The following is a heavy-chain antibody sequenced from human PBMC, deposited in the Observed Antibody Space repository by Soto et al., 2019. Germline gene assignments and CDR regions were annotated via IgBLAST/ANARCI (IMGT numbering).Heavy chain of an antibody. CDR2: TYYRSKWYN. Sequence: KQSQTLSLTCAISGDSVSSNSAAWNWIRQSPSRGLEWLGRTYYRSKWYNDYAVSVKSRITINPDTSKNQFSLQLNSVTPEDTAVYYCARANIQEQPELTGDQSDAFDIWGQGTMVTVSS. V-gene: IGHV6-1*01. CDR3: ARANIQEQPELTGDQSDAFDI. J-gene: IGHJ3*02. D-gene: IGHD7-27*01. CDR1: GDSVSSNSAA.